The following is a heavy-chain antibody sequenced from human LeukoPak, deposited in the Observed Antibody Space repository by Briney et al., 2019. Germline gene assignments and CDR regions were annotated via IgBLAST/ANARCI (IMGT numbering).Heavy chain of an antibody. D-gene: IGHD3-10*01. J-gene: IGHJ5*02. Sequence: GGSLRLSCAASGFTFGDFSMSWVRQAPGKGLEWVGFIRSKAYGGTTAYAASVKGRFPISRDDSKSIAYLQMNSLKTEDTAVYYCTRLYFYGSGDFSRFDPWGQGTLVTVSP. V-gene: IGHV3-49*04. CDR3: TRLYFYGSGDFSRFDP. CDR1: GFTFGDFS. CDR2: IRSKAYGGTT.